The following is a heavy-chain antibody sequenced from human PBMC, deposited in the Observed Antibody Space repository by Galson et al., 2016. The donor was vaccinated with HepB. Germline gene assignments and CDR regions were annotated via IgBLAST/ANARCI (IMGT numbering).Heavy chain of an antibody. CDR1: GFTFSNYG. CDR2: ISYVGNDK. CDR3: ALGPYFDWAYLNH. V-gene: IGHV3-30*03. J-gene: IGHJ5*02. D-gene: IGHD3-9*01. Sequence: SLRLSCAASGFTFSNYGMHWVRQAPGKGLEWVAVISYVGNDKNSADSLEGRFIISRDNSKNTLYLQMNNLRHDDTAVYFCALGPYFDWAYLNHWGKGTLVTVSS.